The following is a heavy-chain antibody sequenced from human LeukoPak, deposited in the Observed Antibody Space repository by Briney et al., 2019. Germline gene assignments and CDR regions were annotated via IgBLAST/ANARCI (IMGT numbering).Heavy chain of an antibody. Sequence: GGSLRLSCAASGFTFSSYAMSWVRQAPGKGLEWVSAISGSGGSTYYADSVKGRFTISRDNSKNTLYLQMNSLRAEDTAVYYCARHLEKDFWAGIYKDYYYYYMDVWGKGTTVTVSS. V-gene: IGHV3-23*01. CDR1: GFTFSSYA. J-gene: IGHJ6*03. D-gene: IGHD3/OR15-3a*01. CDR3: ARHLEKDFWAGIYKDYYYYYMDV. CDR2: ISGSGGST.